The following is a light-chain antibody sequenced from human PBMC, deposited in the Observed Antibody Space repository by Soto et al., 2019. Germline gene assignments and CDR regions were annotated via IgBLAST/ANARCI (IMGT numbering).Light chain of an antibody. Sequence: EIVLTQSPATLSLSPGERATLSCRASQNVRSHLAWYQQKSGQAPRLLIYEASNRATGVPARFSGSGSGTDYTLTISSLEPDDFAVYYCQQRDTWLPFTFAPGTRVDIK. CDR3: QQRDTWLPFT. CDR2: EAS. J-gene: IGKJ3*01. V-gene: IGKV3-11*01. CDR1: QNVRSH.